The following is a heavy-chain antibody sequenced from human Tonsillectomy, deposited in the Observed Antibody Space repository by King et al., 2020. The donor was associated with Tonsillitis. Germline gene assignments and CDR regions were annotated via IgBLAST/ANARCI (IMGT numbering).Heavy chain of an antibody. Sequence: VQLVESGGGLVQPGRSLRLSCAASGFSFDDYAMHWVRQGPGKGLEWVSGISWRSGGIGYADSVKGRFTISRDNAKNSVDLQMNSLRPEDTGLYYCAKVGRAYTGYDPFDYWGQGTLVTVSS. CDR2: ISWRSGGI. D-gene: IGHD5-12*01. CDR3: AKVGRAYTGYDPFDY. J-gene: IGHJ4*02. CDR1: GFSFDDYA. V-gene: IGHV3-9*01.